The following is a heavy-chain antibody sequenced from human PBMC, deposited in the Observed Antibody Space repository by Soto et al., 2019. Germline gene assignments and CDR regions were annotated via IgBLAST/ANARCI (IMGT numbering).Heavy chain of an antibody. Sequence: QVQLQESGPGLVKPSQTLSLTCTVSGGSISSGGYYWSWIRQHPGKGLEWIGYIYYSGSTYYNPSLKSRVTIPVDTSKNQFSLKLSSVTAADTAVYYCARETGRYCSGGSCYPQWGQGTLVTVSS. CDR3: ARETGRYCSGGSCYPQ. CDR1: GGSISSGGYY. CDR2: IYYSGST. J-gene: IGHJ4*02. D-gene: IGHD2-15*01. V-gene: IGHV4-31*03.